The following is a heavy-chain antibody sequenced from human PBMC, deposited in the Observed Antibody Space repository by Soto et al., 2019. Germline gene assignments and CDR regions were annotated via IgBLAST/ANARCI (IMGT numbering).Heavy chain of an antibody. CDR1: SDSISRYY. Sequence: QVQLQASGPGLVRPSETLSLTCTVSSDSISRYYWIWIRQSPGKGLEWIGYTDYSGNTNYNPSLKSRVTISGDTSKNQFSRRLSAGTAADTAVYYCARAVGDPLYYLDYWGQGTLVTVSS. J-gene: IGHJ4*02. V-gene: IGHV4-59*08. D-gene: IGHD3-16*01. CDR2: TDYSGNT. CDR3: ARAVGDPLYYLDY.